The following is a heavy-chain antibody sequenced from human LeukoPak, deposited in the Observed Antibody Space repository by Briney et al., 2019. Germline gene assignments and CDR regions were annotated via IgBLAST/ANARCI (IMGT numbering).Heavy chain of an antibody. Sequence: VASVKVSCKASGDTFTDNYIHWVRQAPGQGLEWMGRVNPDSGGINYAQKFQGRVTMTRDTSINTAFVELRRLRSDDTATYYCARAQNYHDRSGYSDDTFDVWGHGTMITVSS. CDR2: VNPDSGGI. V-gene: IGHV1-2*06. CDR1: GDTFTDNY. D-gene: IGHD3-22*01. CDR3: ARAQNYHDRSGYSDDTFDV. J-gene: IGHJ3*01.